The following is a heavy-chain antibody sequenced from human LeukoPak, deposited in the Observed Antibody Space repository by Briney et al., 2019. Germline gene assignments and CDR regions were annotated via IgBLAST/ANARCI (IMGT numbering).Heavy chain of an antibody. CDR2: IRYDGSNK. D-gene: IGHD1-26*01. V-gene: IGHV3-30*02. Sequence: GGSLRLSCAASGFTFSSYGMHWVRQAPGKGLEWVAFIRYDGSNKYYADSVKGRFTISRDNSKNTLYLQMNSLRAEDTAVYYCASPVPFEWELHTPPYHFDYWGQGTLVTVSS. J-gene: IGHJ4*02. CDR1: GFTFSSYG. CDR3: ASPVPFEWELHTPPYHFDY.